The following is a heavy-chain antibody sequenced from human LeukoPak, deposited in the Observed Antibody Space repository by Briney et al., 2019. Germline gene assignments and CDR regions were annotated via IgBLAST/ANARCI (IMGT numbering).Heavy chain of an antibody. D-gene: IGHD6-19*01. CDR1: GFTFSDYY. J-gene: IGHJ4*02. CDR3: ARFQGGAVAGIDY. Sequence: GVSLRLSCAASGFTFSDYYMSWIRQAPGKGLEWVSYISSSSSYTNYADSVKGRFTISRDNAKNSLYLQMNSLRAEDTAVYYCARFQGGAVAGIDYWGQGTLVTVSS. V-gene: IGHV3-11*06. CDR2: ISSSSSYT.